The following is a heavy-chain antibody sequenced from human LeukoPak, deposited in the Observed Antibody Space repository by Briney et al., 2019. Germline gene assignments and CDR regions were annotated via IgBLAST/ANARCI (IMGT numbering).Heavy chain of an antibody. CDR2: TYYSGST. Sequence: SETLSLTCSVSGGSISSGNYYWGWIRQPPWKGREWIGSTYYSGSTYYNPSLESRVTLSVDTSKNQFSLKLNSVTAADTAVYYCARDVSPNGVVDYWGQGTLVTVSS. CDR1: GGSISSGNYY. J-gene: IGHJ4*02. CDR3: ARDVSPNGVVDY. V-gene: IGHV4-39*07. D-gene: IGHD2-8*01.